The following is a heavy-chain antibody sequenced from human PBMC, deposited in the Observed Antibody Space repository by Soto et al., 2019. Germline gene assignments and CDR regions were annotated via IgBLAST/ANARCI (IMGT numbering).Heavy chain of an antibody. Sequence: VGSLRLSWAASGVTCASYYMHWVRQAPGKGLVWVSRVNSIGSVTIYADSVKGRFTISRDNAKNTLYLQMSSLRAEDTAVYYCTRSGHNCTNGVCPPNYYDMDVWGQGTTVTV. D-gene: IGHD2-8*01. J-gene: IGHJ6*02. CDR1: GVTCASYY. V-gene: IGHV3-74*01. CDR2: VNSIGSVT. CDR3: TRSGHNCTNGVCPPNYYDMDV.